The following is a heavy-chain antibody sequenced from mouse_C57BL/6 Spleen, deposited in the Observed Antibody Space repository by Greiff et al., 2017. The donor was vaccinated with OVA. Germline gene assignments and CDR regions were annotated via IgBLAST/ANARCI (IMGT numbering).Heavy chain of an antibody. CDR1: GYAFSSSW. CDR3: ARSDGYSSFAY. CDR2: IYPGDGDT. Sequence: VQLQQSGPELVKPGASVKISCKASGYAFSSSWMNWVKQRPGKGLEWIGRIYPGDGDTNYNGKFKGKATLTADKSSSTAYMQLSSLTSEDSAVYFCARSDGYSSFAYWGQGTLVTVSA. V-gene: IGHV1-82*01. D-gene: IGHD2-3*01. J-gene: IGHJ3*01.